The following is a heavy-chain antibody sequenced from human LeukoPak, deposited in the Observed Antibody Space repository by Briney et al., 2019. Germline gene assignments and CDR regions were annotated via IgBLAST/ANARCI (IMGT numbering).Heavy chain of an antibody. V-gene: IGHV1-46*01. CDR1: RYTFTSYY. D-gene: IGHD6-6*01. J-gene: IGHJ4*02. Sequence: AAVKVSCQASRYTFTSYYMHCVRQAPGQGLEWMGIINPSGGSTSYAQKFQGRVTMTRDTFTSTVYMELSSLRSEDTAVYYCAREGLAARPFYDYWGQGTLVTVSS. CDR3: AREGLAARPFYDY. CDR2: INPSGGST.